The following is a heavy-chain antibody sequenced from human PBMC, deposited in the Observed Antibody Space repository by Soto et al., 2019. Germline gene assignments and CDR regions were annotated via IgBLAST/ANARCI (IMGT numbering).Heavy chain of an antibody. CDR3: AKDGPQYGDYGIYYYYYGMDV. V-gene: IGHV3-23*01. J-gene: IGHJ6*02. D-gene: IGHD4-17*01. CDR2: ISGSGGST. Sequence: GGSLRLSCAASGFTFSSYAMSWVRQAPGKGLEWVSAISGSGGSTYYADSVKGRFTISRDNSKNTLYLQMNSLRAEDTAVYYCAKDGPQYGDYGIYYYYYGMDVWGQGTTVTVSS. CDR1: GFTFSSYA.